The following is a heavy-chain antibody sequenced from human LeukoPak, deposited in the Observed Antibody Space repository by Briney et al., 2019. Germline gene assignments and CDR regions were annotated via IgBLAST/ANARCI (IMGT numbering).Heavy chain of an antibody. CDR1: GGSFSGYY. V-gene: IGHV4-34*01. D-gene: IGHD3-3*01. CDR3: ARGLLRSLVLLPTSRIWFDP. J-gene: IGHJ5*02. CDR2: INHSGST. Sequence: NPSETLSLTCAVYGGSFSGYYWSWIRQPPGKGLEWLGEINHSGSTNYNPSLKSRVTISVDTSKNQFSLKLSSVTAADTAVYYCARGLLRSLVLLPTSRIWFDPWGQGTLVTVSS.